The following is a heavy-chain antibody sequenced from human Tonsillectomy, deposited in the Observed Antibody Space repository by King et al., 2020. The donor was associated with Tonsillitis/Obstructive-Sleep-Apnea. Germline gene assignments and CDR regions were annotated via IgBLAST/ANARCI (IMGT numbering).Heavy chain of an antibody. CDR2: ISWNSGNI. J-gene: IGHJ4*02. V-gene: IGHV3-9*01. Sequence: VQLVESGGGLVQPGRSLRLSCAASGFTFDDYAMHWVRHAPGKGLEWVSGISWNSGNIGYADSVKGRITISRDNAKNSLYLQMNSLRAADTALYYCATDKGYTWNDVGGFEYWGQGTLVTVSS. CDR1: GFTFDDYA. D-gene: IGHD1-20*01. CDR3: ATDKGYTWNDVGGFEY.